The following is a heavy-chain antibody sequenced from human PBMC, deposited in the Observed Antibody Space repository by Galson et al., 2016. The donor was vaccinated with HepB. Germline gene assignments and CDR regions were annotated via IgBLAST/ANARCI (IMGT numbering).Heavy chain of an antibody. D-gene: IGHD4-17*01. V-gene: IGHV3-11*01. CDR3: ARDREAETTMPTFDL. Sequence: SLRLSCAASGFAFSDYYMSWIRQAPGKGPEWIAYIAGRSTTIYLPDSVKGRFTVSRDNTKGSLFLQMADLRAEDTATYFCARDREAETTMPTFDLWGQGVLVTVSS. CDR1: GFAFSDYY. CDR2: IAGRSTTI. J-gene: IGHJ5*02.